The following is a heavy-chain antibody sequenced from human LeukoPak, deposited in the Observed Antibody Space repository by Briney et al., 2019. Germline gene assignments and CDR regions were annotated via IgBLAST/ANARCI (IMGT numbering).Heavy chain of an antibody. Sequence: GASVKVSCKASGYTFTNHYMHWVRQAPGQGLEWMGWINPNSGGTNYAQKFQGRVTMTRDTSISTAYMELSRLRSDDTAVYYCASGSAYCGGDCYPPYDAFDIWGQGTMVTVSS. D-gene: IGHD2-21*02. CDR3: ASGSAYCGGDCYPPYDAFDI. J-gene: IGHJ3*02. CDR2: INPNSGGT. V-gene: IGHV1-2*02. CDR1: GYTFTNHY.